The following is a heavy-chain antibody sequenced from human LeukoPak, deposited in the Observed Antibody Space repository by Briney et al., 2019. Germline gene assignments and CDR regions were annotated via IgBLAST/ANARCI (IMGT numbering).Heavy chain of an antibody. CDR1: GYTFTSYG. D-gene: IGHD6-13*01. J-gene: IGHJ4*02. Sequence: ASVKVSCKASGYTFTSYGISWVRQAPGQGLEWMGRINPNSGGTNYAQKFQGRVTMTRDTSISTAYMELSRLRSDDTAVYYCARSSRIAAAGTRGGFDYWGQGTLVTVSS. CDR2: INPNSGGT. V-gene: IGHV1-2*06. CDR3: ARSSRIAAAGTRGGFDY.